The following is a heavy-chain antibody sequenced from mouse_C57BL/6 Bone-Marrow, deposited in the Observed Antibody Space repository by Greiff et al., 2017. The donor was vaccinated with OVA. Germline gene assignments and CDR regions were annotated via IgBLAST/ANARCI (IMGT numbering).Heavy chain of an antibody. CDR1: GYTFTSYW. D-gene: IGHD1-1*01. CDR2: IDPNSGGT. J-gene: IGHJ1*03. Sequence: QVQLQQPGAELVKPGASVKLSCKASGYTFTSYWMHWVKQRPGRGLEWIGRIDPNSGGTKYNEKFKSKATLTVDKSSSTAYMQLSSLTSEDSAVYYCARPITTVVANWYFDVWGTGTTVTVSS. V-gene: IGHV1-62-3*01. CDR3: ARPITTVVANWYFDV.